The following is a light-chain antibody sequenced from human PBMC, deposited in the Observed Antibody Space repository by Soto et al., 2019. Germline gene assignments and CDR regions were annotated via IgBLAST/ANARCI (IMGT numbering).Light chain of an antibody. J-gene: IGKJ2*01. CDR1: QSVSSSY. CDR2: GAS. Sequence: EIVLTQSPGTLSLSPGERATLSCRASQSVSSSYLAWYQQKPCQAPRLLIYGASSRATGIPDRFSGIESGTEFSITISRLEPVDFAEYYSQQYASSPRYTCGQRTKLEIK. V-gene: IGKV3-20*01. CDR3: QQYASSPRYT.